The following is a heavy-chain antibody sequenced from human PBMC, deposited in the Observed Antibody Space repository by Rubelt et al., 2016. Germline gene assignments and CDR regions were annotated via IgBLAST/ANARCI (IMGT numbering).Heavy chain of an antibody. V-gene: IGHV3-23*01. Sequence: ESGGGLVQPGGSLRLSCAASGFTFSSYAMSWVRQAPGKGLEWVSAISGSGGSTYYADPVKGRFTISRDNAKNSLDLQMNSLRAEDTAVNYCARLRSYDSSGYSGEYFQHWGQGTLVTVSS. CDR2: ISGSGGST. J-gene: IGHJ1*01. CDR3: ARLRSYDSSGYSGEYFQH. D-gene: IGHD3-22*01. CDR1: GFTFSSYA.